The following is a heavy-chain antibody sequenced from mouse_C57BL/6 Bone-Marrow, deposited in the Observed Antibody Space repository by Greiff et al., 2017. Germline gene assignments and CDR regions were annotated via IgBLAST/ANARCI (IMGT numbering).Heavy chain of an antibody. D-gene: IGHD2-4*01. CDR2: MHPNGGSP. J-gene: IGHJ4*01. CDR3: ARCYDYDDYTMDY. V-gene: IGHV1-64*01. CDR1: GYTFTNYW. Sequence: QVQLQQPGAELVKPGASVKLSCKASGYTFTNYWMHWVKQRPGQGLEWIGLMHPNGGSPDYNEKFKSEATLRVDKSSRTAYLELSSLTSEDSAVYSCARCYDYDDYTMDYWGQGTSVTGSS.